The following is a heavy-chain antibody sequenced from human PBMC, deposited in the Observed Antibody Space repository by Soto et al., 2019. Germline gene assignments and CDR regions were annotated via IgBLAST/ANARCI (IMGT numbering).Heavy chain of an antibody. CDR2: ISYDGSNK. D-gene: IGHD3-22*01. J-gene: IGHJ4*02. CDR3: AKELNVIVVGQFYY. CDR1: GFTFSSYG. Sequence: GGSLRLSCAASGFTFSSYGMHWVRQAPGKGLEWVAVISYDGSNKYYADSVKGRFTISRDNSKNTLYLQMNSLRAEDTAVYYCAKELNVIVVGQFYYRGQRTLVTVSS. V-gene: IGHV3-30*18.